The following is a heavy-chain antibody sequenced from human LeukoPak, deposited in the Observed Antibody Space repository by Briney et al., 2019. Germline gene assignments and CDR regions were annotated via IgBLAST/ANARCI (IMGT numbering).Heavy chain of an antibody. CDR1: GDSVSSNSAA. Sequence: SQTLSLTCAISGDSVSSNSAAWNWIRQSPSRGLEWLGRTYYRSKWYNDYAVSVKSRITINPDTSKNQFSLQLNSVTPEDTAVYYCARSFDYDFWSGYYSYFDYWGQGTLVTVSS. CDR2: TYYRSKWYN. V-gene: IGHV6-1*01. J-gene: IGHJ4*02. CDR3: ARSFDYDFWSGYYSYFDY. D-gene: IGHD3-3*01.